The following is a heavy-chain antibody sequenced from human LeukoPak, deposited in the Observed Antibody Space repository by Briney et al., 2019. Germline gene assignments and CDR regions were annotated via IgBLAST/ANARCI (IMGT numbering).Heavy chain of an antibody. CDR1: GYTFTNYY. CDR2: INPSGGST. Sequence: ASVKVSCKASGYTFTNYYMHWVRQPPGQGLEWMGIINPSGGSTNYAQKFQGRVTMTRDTSTSTVYMELSRLRSEDTAVYYCAREHSGYDSWGQGTLLTVSS. D-gene: IGHD5-12*01. J-gene: IGHJ5*02. V-gene: IGHV1-46*01. CDR3: AREHSGYDS.